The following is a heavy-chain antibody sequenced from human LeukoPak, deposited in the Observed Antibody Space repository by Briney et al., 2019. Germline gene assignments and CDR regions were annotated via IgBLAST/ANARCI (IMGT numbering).Heavy chain of an antibody. Sequence: PSETLSLTCTVSGGSISSYYWGWIRQPPGKGLEWIGYIYYSGSTNYNPSLMSRVTISVDTSKNQFSLKLSSVTAADTAVYYCARHDGAQGDAFDIWGQGTMVTVSS. V-gene: IGHV4-59*08. CDR1: GGSISSYY. CDR3: ARHDGAQGDAFDI. J-gene: IGHJ3*02. CDR2: IYYSGST. D-gene: IGHD4-17*01.